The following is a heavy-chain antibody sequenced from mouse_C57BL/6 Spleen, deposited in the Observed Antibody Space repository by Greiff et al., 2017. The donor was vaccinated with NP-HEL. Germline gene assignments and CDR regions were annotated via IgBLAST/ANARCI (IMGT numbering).Heavy chain of an antibody. V-gene: IGHV5-15*01. Sequence: EVQWVESGGGLVQPGGSLKLSCAASGFTFSDYGMAWVRQAPRKGPEWVAFISNLAYSIYYADTVTGRFTISRENAKNTLYLEMSSLRSEDTAMYYCARHISWYFDVWGTGTTVTVSS. CDR1: GFTFSDYG. J-gene: IGHJ1*03. CDR2: ISNLAYSI. CDR3: ARHISWYFDV.